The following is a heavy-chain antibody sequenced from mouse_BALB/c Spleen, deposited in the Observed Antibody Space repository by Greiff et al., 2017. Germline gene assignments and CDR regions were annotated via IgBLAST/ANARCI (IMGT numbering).Heavy chain of an antibody. CDR1: GYTFTDYA. J-gene: IGHJ4*01. CDR3: AREDGYYAMDY. Sequence: VQLQESGPELVRPGVSVKISCKGSGYTFTDYAMHWVKQSHAKSLEWIGVISTYYGNTNYNQKFKGKATMTVDKSSSTAYMELARLTSEDSAIYYCAREDGYYAMDYWGQGTSVTVSS. D-gene: IGHD2-3*01. V-gene: IGHV1-67*01. CDR2: ISTYYGNT.